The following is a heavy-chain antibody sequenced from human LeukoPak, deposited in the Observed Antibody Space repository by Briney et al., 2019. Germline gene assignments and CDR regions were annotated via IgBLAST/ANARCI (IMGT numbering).Heavy chain of an antibody. V-gene: IGHV3-30*02. J-gene: IGHJ4*02. CDR2: IRYDGSNK. CDR3: AKDASNYDFWSGYYTGCFDY. Sequence: PGGSLRLSCAASGFTFSSYGMHWVRQAPGKGLEWVAFIRYDGSNKYYADSVKGRFTISRDNSKNTLYLQMNSLRAEDTAVYYCAKDASNYDFWSGYYTGCFDYWGQGTLVTVSS. D-gene: IGHD3-3*01. CDR1: GFTFSSYG.